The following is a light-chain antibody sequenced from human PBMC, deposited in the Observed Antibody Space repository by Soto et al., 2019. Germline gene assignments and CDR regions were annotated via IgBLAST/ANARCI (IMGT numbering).Light chain of an antibody. CDR2: DVS. V-gene: IGLV2-14*01. J-gene: IGLJ2*01. CDR3: SSYTSSSTLYVV. Sequence: QSALTQPASVSGSPGQSITISCTGTSSDVGGYNYVSWYQQHPGKAPKLMIYDVSNRPSGVSNRFSGSKSGNTASLTISGRQAEDEADYYCSSYTSSSTLYVVFGGGTKRTVL. CDR1: SSDVGGYNY.